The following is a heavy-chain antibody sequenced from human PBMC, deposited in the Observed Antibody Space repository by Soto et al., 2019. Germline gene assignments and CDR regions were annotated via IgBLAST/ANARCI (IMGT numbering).Heavy chain of an antibody. CDR1: GCTFRTYG. J-gene: IGHJ6*02. D-gene: IGHD3-3*01. V-gene: IGHV1-69*13. CDR3: ARESPRRPMKTARKYYDFWSDYNRPTQEPDYYYSFGMDV. Sequence: SVTVSCKSSGCTFRTYGIRWVRQAPGQGREWVGGVIPFHGAPNYAQEFHGRVTITADESTTTAYMELSSLRSEDTAVYYCARESPRRPMKTARKYYDFWSDYNRPTQEPDYYYSFGMDVWGQGTTVTVSS. CDR2: VIPFHGAP.